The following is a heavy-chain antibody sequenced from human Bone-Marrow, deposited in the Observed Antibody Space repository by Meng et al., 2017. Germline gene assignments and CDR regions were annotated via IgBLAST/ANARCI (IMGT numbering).Heavy chain of an antibody. J-gene: IGHJ3*02. D-gene: IGHD5-18*01. Sequence: GESLKISCKGSGYSFTSYWIGWVRQMPGKGLEWMGIIYPGDSDTRYSPSFQGQVTISADKSISTAYLQWISLKASDTAMYYCARVDTAMVTLSLMSAFDIWGQGTMVTVSS. CDR1: GYSFTSYW. CDR2: IYPGDSDT. V-gene: IGHV5-51*01. CDR3: ARVDTAMVTLSLMSAFDI.